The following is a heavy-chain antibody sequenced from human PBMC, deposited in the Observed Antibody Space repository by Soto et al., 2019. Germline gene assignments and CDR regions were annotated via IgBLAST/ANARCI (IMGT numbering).Heavy chain of an antibody. Sequence: GGSLRLSCAASGFTFSNYAMNWVRQAPGKGLEWVSGISGGGDTNYAGSVKGRFTISRENAKNSFFLQMNGLTVGDTAVYYCVRGLPWGFDPWGQGTLVTVSS. J-gene: IGHJ5*01. CDR1: GFTFSNYA. CDR3: VRGLPWGFDP. V-gene: IGHV3-13*01. CDR2: ISGGGDT. D-gene: IGHD1-26*01.